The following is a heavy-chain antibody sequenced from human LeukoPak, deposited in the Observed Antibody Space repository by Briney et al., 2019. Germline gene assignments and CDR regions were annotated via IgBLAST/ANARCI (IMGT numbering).Heavy chain of an antibody. CDR1: GFTFSSYS. Sequence: GGSLRLSCAASGFTFSSYSMNWVRQAPGKGLEWVSYISSSGITIYYADSVRGRFTISRDNAKNSLYLQMNSLRAEDTAVYFCAREEDYYDSSGYYLRGMDVWGQGTTVTVSS. CDR2: ISSSGITI. CDR3: AREEDYYDSSGYYLRGMDV. V-gene: IGHV3-48*04. D-gene: IGHD3-22*01. J-gene: IGHJ6*02.